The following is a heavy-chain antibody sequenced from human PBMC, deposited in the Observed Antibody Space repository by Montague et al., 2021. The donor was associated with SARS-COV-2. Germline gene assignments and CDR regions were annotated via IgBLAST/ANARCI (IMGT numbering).Heavy chain of an antibody. J-gene: IGHJ4*02. Sequence: SETLSLTCTVSGGSISSSIYYWGWIRQPPGKGLEWIGSIYYSGSTYYSPSLKSRVTISVDTSKNQFSLKLSSVTAADTAVYYCARISGKIVRLWGQGTLVTVSS. CDR2: IYYSGST. CDR3: ARISGKIVRL. D-gene: IGHD3-3*02. V-gene: IGHV4-39*07. CDR1: GGSISSSIYY.